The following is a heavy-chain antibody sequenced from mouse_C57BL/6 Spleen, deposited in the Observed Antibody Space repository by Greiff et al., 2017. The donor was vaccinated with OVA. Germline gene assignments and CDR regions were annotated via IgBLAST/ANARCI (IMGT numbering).Heavy chain of an antibody. CDR2: ISYDGSN. CDR1: GYSITSGYY. J-gene: IGHJ4*01. Sequence: DVQLVESGPGLVKPSQSLSLTCSVTGYSITSGYYWNWIRQFPGNKLEWMGYISYDGSNNYNPSLKNRISITRDTSKNQFFLKLNSVTTEDTATYYCARDYSKGFYAMDYWGQGTSVTVSS. V-gene: IGHV3-6*01. CDR3: ARDYSKGFYAMDY. D-gene: IGHD2-5*01.